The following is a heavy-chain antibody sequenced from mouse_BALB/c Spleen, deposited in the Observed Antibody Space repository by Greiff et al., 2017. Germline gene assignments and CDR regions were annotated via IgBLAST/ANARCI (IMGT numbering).Heavy chain of an antibody. D-gene: IGHD2-1*01. CDR3: ARGGVGNSWFAY. CDR1: GYTFTSYW. J-gene: IGHJ3*01. CDR2: IYPGDGDT. Sequence: VQLQQSGAELARPGASVKLSCKASGYTFTSYWMQWVKQRPGQGLEWIGAIYPGDGDTRYTQKFKGKATLTADKSSSTAYMQLSSLASEDSAVYYCARGGVGNSWFAYWGQGTLVTVSA. V-gene: IGHV1-87*01.